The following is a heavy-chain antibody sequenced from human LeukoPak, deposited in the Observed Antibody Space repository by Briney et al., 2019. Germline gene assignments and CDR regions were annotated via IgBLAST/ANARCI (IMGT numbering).Heavy chain of an antibody. V-gene: IGHV3-30*18. J-gene: IGHJ6*02. CDR3: AKGVVAATNAAYYGMDV. Sequence: PGGSLRLSCAASGFTFSNYGMHWVRQAPGKGLEWVAVISYDESDKYYADSVKGRFTISRDNSKNTLYLKMNSLRTEDTAVYYCAKGVVAATNAAYYGMDVWGQGTTVTVSS. D-gene: IGHD2-15*01. CDR1: GFTFSNYG. CDR2: ISYDESDK.